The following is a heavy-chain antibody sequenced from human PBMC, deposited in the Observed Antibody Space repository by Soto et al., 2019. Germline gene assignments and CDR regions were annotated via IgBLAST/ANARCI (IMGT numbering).Heavy chain of an antibody. CDR2: IYPGDSDT. CDR1: GYSFTSDW. V-gene: IGHV5-51*01. CDR3: AGIAAAGTRYYYYGMDV. D-gene: IGHD6-13*01. Sequence: GESLKSSCKGSGYSFTSDWIGWVRQMPGKGLEWMGIIYPGDSDTRYSPSFQGQVTISADKSISTAYLQWSSLKASDTAMYYCAGIAAAGTRYYYYGMDVWGQGTTVTVSS. J-gene: IGHJ6*02.